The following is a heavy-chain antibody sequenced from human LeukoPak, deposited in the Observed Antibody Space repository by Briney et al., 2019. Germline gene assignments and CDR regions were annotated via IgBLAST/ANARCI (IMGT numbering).Heavy chain of an antibody. CDR3: ARVWSGRLGPNLNYYCYYYMDV. CDR1: GYTFTNFG. D-gene: IGHD3-10*01. J-gene: IGHJ6*03. CDR2: MSVYDGYT. V-gene: IGHV1-18*01. Sequence: ASVKASCTASGYTFTNFGITWVRQAPGPRLEWLRWMSVYDGYTNSAQKFHGRVNMTKDATTTTASMDLRRLRSPDTAVYYCARVWSGRLGPNLNYYCYYYMDVWVRGTTVSDSS.